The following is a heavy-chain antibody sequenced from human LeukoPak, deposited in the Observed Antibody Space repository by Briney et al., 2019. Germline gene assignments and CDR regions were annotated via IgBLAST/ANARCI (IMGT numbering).Heavy chain of an antibody. Sequence: SGRSLRLSCAASGFTFDDYAMHWVRQAPGKGLEWVSAISDSGGATYYADSVRGRFTISRDNSKNTLYLQMNSLRAEDTAVYYCARGARSYLFDYWGQGTLVTVSS. V-gene: IGHV3-23*01. CDR3: ARGARSYLFDY. CDR1: GFTFDDYA. CDR2: ISDSGGAT. J-gene: IGHJ4*02. D-gene: IGHD1-26*01.